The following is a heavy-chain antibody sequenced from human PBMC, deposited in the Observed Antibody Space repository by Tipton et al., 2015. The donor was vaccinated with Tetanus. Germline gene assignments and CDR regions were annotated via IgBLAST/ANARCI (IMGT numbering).Heavy chain of an antibody. CDR3: ARASVTILRGVMIRGTGWFDP. CDR2: IYYSGIP. V-gene: IGHV4-39*07. D-gene: IGHD3-10*01. Sequence: TLSLTCTLSGGSISSSDYYWSWVRQPPGEGLEWIGSIYYSGIPYYNPSLKSRVTISVDTSKKQFSLKMTSVTAADTAVYFCARASVTILRGVMIRGTGWFDPWGQGTLVTVSS. CDR1: GGSISSSDYY. J-gene: IGHJ5*02.